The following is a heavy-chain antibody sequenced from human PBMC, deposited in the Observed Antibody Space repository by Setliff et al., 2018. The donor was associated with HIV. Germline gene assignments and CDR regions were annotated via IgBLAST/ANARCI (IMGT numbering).Heavy chain of an antibody. D-gene: IGHD3-22*01. CDR2: IYYSGST. CDR3: ARQHYYDSSGRNLMDV. V-gene: IGHV4-59*08. CDR1: GGSISSYY. J-gene: IGHJ6*03. Sequence: PSETLSLTCTVSGGSISSYYWSWIRQPPGKGLEWIGYIYYSGSTTYNPSLESRVTISIDTSKNQFSLKLSSVTAADTAVYYCARQHYYDSSGRNLMDVWGKGTTVTVSS.